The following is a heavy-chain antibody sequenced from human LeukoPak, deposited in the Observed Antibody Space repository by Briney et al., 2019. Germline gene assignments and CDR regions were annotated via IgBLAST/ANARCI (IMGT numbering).Heavy chain of an antibody. D-gene: IGHD3-22*01. Sequence: PGGSLRLSCAASGFTFTNYAMNWVRQAPGKGLEWVSGISGRGGNTYYADSVKGRFTISRDNSKNTLYLQMNSLRADDTAIYYCAKDLNRVTLTGTAPGRGIDYWGQGVLVTVSS. CDR1: GFTFTNYA. J-gene: IGHJ4*02. V-gene: IGHV3-23*01. CDR2: ISGRGGNT. CDR3: AKDLNRVTLTGTAPGRGIDY.